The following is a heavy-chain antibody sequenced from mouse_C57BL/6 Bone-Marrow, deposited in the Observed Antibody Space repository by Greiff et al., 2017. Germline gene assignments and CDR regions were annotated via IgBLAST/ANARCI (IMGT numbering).Heavy chain of an antibody. CDR3: ARSGIYDYAWFAY. D-gene: IGHD1-1*01. CDR2: IYPGDGDT. CDR1: GYAFSSSW. V-gene: IGHV1-82*01. J-gene: IGHJ3*01. Sequence: QVQLQQSGPELVKPGASVKISCKASGYAFSSSWMNWVKQRPGKGLEWIGRIYPGDGDTNYNGKFKGKATLTADNSSSTAYLLLSSLTSDDSAVYFCARSGIYDYAWFAYWGQGTLVTVSA.